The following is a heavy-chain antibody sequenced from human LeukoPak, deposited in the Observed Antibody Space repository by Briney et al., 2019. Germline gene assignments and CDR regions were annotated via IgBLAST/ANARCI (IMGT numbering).Heavy chain of an antibody. J-gene: IGHJ3*02. Sequence: PGRSLKLSCAASGFTFDDYAMHWVRQAPGKGLEWASGISWNSGSIGYADSVKGRFTISRDNAKNSLYLQMNSLRAEDMALYYCAKGVLLHTTDAFDIWGQGTMVTVSS. CDR2: ISWNSGSI. CDR1: GFTFDDYA. D-gene: IGHD3-10*01. V-gene: IGHV3-9*03. CDR3: AKGVLLHTTDAFDI.